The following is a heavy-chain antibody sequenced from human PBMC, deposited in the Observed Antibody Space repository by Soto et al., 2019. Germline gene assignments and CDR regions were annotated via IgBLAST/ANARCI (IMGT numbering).Heavy chain of an antibody. D-gene: IGHD5-12*01. CDR1: ESTFSNSG. J-gene: IGHJ4*02. Sequence: QVQLVESGGGVVQPGRSLRLSCAASESTFSNSGMHWVRQAPGKGLKWVAVISNDGSDKYYADSVKGRFTISRENSKKTPFLQMNSLRPEDTAVYYCARAPRGFSAYDASLQIDSWGQGTLVTVSS. CDR2: ISNDGSDK. V-gene: IGHV3-30*03. CDR3: ARAPRGFSAYDASLQIDS.